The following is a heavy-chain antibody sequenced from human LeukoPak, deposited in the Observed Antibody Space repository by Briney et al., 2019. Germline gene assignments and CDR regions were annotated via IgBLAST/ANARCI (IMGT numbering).Heavy chain of an antibody. CDR1: GFTFRSYA. V-gene: IGHV3-30-3*01. CDR3: AREIFNGFDI. Sequence: GGPLRLSCAGSGFTFRSYAMHWVRKTPGKGLEWVAVISYDGSNKDYADSMKGRFTISRDNSKNTLYLQMNSLGAEDTAVYYCAREIFNGFDIWGQGTMVTVSS. CDR2: ISYDGSNK. J-gene: IGHJ3*02.